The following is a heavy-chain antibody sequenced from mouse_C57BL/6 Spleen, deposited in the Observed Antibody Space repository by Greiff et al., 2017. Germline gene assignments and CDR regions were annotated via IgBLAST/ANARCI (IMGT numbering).Heavy chain of an antibody. J-gene: IGHJ3*01. V-gene: IGHV1-54*01. CDR2: INPGSGGT. Sequence: QVHVKQSGAELVRPGTSVKVSCKASGYAFTNYLIEWVKQRPGQGLEWIGVINPGSGGTNYNEKFKGKATLTADKSSSTAYMQLSSLTSEDSAVYFCARGLDYYGSSLAWFAYWGQGTLVTVSA. CDR1: GYAFTNYL. D-gene: IGHD1-1*01. CDR3: ARGLDYYGSSLAWFAY.